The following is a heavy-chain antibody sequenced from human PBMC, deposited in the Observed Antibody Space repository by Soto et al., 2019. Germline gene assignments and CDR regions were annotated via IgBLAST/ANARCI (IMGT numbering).Heavy chain of an antibody. D-gene: IGHD2-15*01. Sequence: GASVKVSCKASGYTFISYYMYWVRQAPGQGLEWMGRINANNGSTNYAQKLQGRVTMTTDTSTSTAYMELRSLRSDDTAVYYCARDARYCSGGSCYTYNWFDPWGQGTLVTVSS. CDR2: INANNGST. J-gene: IGHJ5*02. V-gene: IGHV1-18*04. CDR3: ARDARYCSGGSCYTYNWFDP. CDR1: GYTFISYY.